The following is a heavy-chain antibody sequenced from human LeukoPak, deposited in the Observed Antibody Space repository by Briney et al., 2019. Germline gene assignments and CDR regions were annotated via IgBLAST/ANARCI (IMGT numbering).Heavy chain of an antibody. V-gene: IGHV1-69*05. CDR2: IIPIFGTA. CDR1: GGTFSSYA. J-gene: IGHJ4*02. D-gene: IGHD3-22*01. Sequence: SVKVSCKASGGTFSSYAISWVRQAPGQGLEWMGGIIPIFGTANYAQKFRGRVTITTDESTSTAYMELSSLRSEDTAVYYCARAYYYDSSGYFNHFDYWGQGTLVTVSS. CDR3: ARAYYYDSSGYFNHFDY.